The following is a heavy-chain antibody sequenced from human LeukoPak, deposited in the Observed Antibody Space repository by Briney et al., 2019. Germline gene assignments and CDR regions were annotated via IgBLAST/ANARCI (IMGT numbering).Heavy chain of an antibody. Sequence: GRSLRLSCAASGFTFDDYAMHWVRQVAGKGLEWVSGISWNSGRIDYTDSVKGRFTISRDSAKNSLHLQMDSLRTEDTAFYYCAKGACSSASCHFDYWGQGTLVTVSS. CDR2: ISWNSGRI. CDR1: GFTFDDYA. V-gene: IGHV3-9*01. J-gene: IGHJ4*02. D-gene: IGHD2-2*01. CDR3: AKGACSSASCHFDY.